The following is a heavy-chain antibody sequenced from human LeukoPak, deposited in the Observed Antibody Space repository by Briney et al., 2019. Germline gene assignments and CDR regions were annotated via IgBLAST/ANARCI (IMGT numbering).Heavy chain of an antibody. J-gene: IGHJ4*02. CDR2: ISSSSSYI. CDR1: GFTFSSYS. D-gene: IGHD5-24*01. Sequence: GGSLRLSCAASGFTFSSYSMNWVRQAPGKGLGWVSSISSSSSYIYYADSVKGRFTISRDNAKNSLYLQMTSLRAEDTAVYYCASVEMATITYWGQGTLVTVSS. CDR3: ASVEMATITY. V-gene: IGHV3-21*01.